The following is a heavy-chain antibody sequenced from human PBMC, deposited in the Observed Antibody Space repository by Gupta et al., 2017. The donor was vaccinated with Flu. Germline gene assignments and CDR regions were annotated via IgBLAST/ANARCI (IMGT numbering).Heavy chain of an antibody. CDR3: TRAWDCSGGSCYSDY. J-gene: IGHJ4*02. CDR2: ISSSSSYI. D-gene: IGHD2-15*01. V-gene: IGHV3-21*01. CDR1: GFTLRSYG. Sequence: EVQLVESGGGLVKPGGSLRLSCAASGFTLRSYGMNWVRQAPGKGLEWVSSISSSSSYIYYADSVRGRFTISRDNAENSLYLQMNSLRAEDTAVYYCTRAWDCSGGSCYSDYWGQGALVTVSS.